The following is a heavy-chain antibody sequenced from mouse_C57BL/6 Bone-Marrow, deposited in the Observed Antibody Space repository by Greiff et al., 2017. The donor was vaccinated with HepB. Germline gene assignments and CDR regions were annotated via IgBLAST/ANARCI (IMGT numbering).Heavy chain of an antibody. J-gene: IGHJ1*03. D-gene: IGHD2-1*01. CDR1: GFSLSTFGMG. V-gene: IGHV8-8*01. Sequence: QVTLKESGPGILQPSQTLSLTCSFSGFSLSTFGMGVGWIRQPSGKGLEWLAHIWWDDDKYYNPALKSRLTISKDTSKNQVFLKIANVDTADTATYYCARRLDGNLYWYFDVWGTGTTVTVSS. CDR3: ARRLDGNLYWYFDV. CDR2: IWWDDDK.